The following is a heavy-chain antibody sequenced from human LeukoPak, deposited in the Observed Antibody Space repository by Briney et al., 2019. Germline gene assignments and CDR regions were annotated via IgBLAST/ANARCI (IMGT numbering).Heavy chain of an antibody. CDR2: MNPNSGNT. CDR3: ARGATYSSGSYYYYYYMDV. D-gene: IGHD6-19*01. V-gene: IGHV1-8*01. Sequence: ASVTVSCTASGYTFTSYDINWVRQATGQGLEWMGWMNPNSGNTGYAQKFQGRVTMTRNTSISTAYMELSSLRSEDTAVYYCARGATYSSGSYYYYYYMDVWGKGTTVTISS. CDR1: GYTFTSYD. J-gene: IGHJ6*03.